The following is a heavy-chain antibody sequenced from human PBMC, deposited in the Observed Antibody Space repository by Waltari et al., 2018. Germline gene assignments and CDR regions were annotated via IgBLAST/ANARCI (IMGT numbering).Heavy chain of an antibody. Sequence: QVQLVESGGGLVKPGGSLRLSCADSGFTFSDYYMSWIRQAPGKVLEWVSYISNSTPIYYADSVKGRFTMSRDNAKNSLHLQMNSLRAEDTAVYYCARDEYSFGYWGQGTLVTVSS. J-gene: IGHJ4*02. V-gene: IGHV3-11*01. D-gene: IGHD5-18*01. CDR2: ISNSTPI. CDR3: ARDEYSFGY. CDR1: GFTFSDYY.